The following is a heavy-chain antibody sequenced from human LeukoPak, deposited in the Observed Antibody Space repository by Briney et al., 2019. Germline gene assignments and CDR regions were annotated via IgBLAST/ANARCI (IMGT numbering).Heavy chain of an antibody. CDR3: AREPQLLDY. Sequence: ASVKVSCKPSGYTFTTYGMKWVRQAPGQGLEWMGWINTNTGTPTYAQGFTGLFAFSLDTPVSTAYLQITSLKPEDTAVYYCAREPQLLDYWGQGNLVTVSS. V-gene: IGHV7-4-1*02. CDR1: GYTFTTYG. J-gene: IGHJ4*02. D-gene: IGHD3-10*01. CDR2: INTNTGTP.